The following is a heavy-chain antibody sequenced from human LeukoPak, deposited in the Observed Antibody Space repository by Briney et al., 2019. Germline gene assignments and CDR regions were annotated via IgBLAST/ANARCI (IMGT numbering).Heavy chain of an antibody. Sequence: GGSLRLSCAASGFTFSDSAMAWVRQAPGKGLDWVSLISFSGANTYYADSVKGRFTISRDNAKNSLYLQMSSLRAEDTAVYYCARPFCSSTGCYGFLEYWGQGTLVTVSS. V-gene: IGHV3-23*01. CDR1: GFTFSDSA. D-gene: IGHD2-2*01. J-gene: IGHJ4*02. CDR2: ISFSGANT. CDR3: ARPFCSSTGCYGFLEY.